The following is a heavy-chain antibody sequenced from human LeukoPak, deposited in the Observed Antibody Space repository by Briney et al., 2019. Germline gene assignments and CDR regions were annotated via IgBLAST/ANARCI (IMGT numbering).Heavy chain of an antibody. CDR1: GYSFTSYC. CDR3: GMSGDRVPLQDDVFDV. D-gene: IGHD1-26*01. V-gene: IGHV5-51*01. J-gene: IGHJ3*01. Sequence: GESLKISCKVSGYSFTSYCIGWVRQMPGKSLEWMEIIYSPSFQGQVTISVDKSINTAYLQWSSLQASDTAMYYCGMSGDRVPLQDDVFDVWGQGTMVTVS. CDR2: I.